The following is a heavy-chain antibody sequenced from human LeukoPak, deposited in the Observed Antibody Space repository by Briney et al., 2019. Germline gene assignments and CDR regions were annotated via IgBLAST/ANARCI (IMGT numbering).Heavy chain of an antibody. CDR1: GFTFSSYW. CDR2: INSDGSST. V-gene: IGHV3-74*01. Sequence: GGSLRLSCAASGFTFSSYWMHWVRQAPGKGLVWVSRINSDGSSTSYADSVKGRFTISRDNAKNTLYLQMNSLRAEDTAVYYCARDRDKFWNDANDAFDIWGQGTMVTVSS. CDR3: ARDRDKFWNDANDAFDI. J-gene: IGHJ3*02. D-gene: IGHD1-1*01.